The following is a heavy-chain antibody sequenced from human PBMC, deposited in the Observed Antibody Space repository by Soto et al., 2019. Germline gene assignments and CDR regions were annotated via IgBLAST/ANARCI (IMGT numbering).Heavy chain of an antibody. CDR1: GVTFSSYS. CDR2: ISSSSSYI. Sequence: EVQLVESGGGLVKPGGSLRLSCAASGVTFSSYSMNWVRQAPGKGLERVSSISSSSSYIYYADSVKGRFTISRDNAKNSLYLQMNSLRAEDTAVYYCARGYGSGSYYNYDWYFDLWGRGTLVTVSS. D-gene: IGHD3-10*01. J-gene: IGHJ2*01. V-gene: IGHV3-21*01. CDR3: ARGYGSGSYYNYDWYFDL.